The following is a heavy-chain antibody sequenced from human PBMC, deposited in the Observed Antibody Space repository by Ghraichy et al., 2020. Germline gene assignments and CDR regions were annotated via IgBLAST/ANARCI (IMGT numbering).Heavy chain of an antibody. Sequence: SQTLSLTCTVSGASISRDNFYWDWIRQPPGKGLEWIGNIYYPGNTHYNPSLKSRVTISVDTSKNQFSLKLSSVTAGDTAIYYCARRVYSSTNYWFDPWGQGTLVTVSS. J-gene: IGHJ5*02. D-gene: IGHD6-13*01. CDR1: GASISRDNFY. CDR3: ARRVYSSTNYWFDP. V-gene: IGHV4-39*01. CDR2: IYYPGNT.